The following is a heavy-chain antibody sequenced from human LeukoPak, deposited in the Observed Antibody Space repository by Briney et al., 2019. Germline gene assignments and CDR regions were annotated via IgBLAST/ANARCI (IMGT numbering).Heavy chain of an antibody. CDR1: GGSISSYY. D-gene: IGHD5-24*01. Sequence: SETPSLTCTVSGGSISSYYWSWIRQPPGKGLEWIGYIYYSGSTNYNPSLKSRVTISVDTSKNQFSLKLSSVTAADTAVYYCARRGEGRDGYNLDYWGQGTLVTVSS. CDR3: ARRGEGRDGYNLDY. V-gene: IGHV4-59*08. J-gene: IGHJ4*02. CDR2: IYYSGST.